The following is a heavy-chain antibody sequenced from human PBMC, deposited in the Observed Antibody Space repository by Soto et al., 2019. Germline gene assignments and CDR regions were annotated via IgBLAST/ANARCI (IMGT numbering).Heavy chain of an antibody. CDR2: IYYSGST. CDR3: ARGITMVRGTRVYLGY. J-gene: IGHJ4*02. V-gene: IGHV4-31*03. CDR1: GGSISSGGYY. D-gene: IGHD3-10*01. Sequence: QVQLQESGPGLVKPSQTLSLTCTVSGGSISSGGYYWSWIRQHPGKGLEWIGYIYYSGSTYYNPSLQGRVTISVDPSKNQFSLKLSAVTAADTAVYYCARGITMVRGTRVYLGYWGQGTLVTVSS.